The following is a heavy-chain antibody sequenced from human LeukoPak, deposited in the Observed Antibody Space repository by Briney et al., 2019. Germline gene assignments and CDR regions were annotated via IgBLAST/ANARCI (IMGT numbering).Heavy chain of an antibody. CDR2: INSDGSSK. CDR3: ARVKTTVTTLRY. CDR1: GFTFSSYW. V-gene: IGHV3-74*01. J-gene: IGHJ4*02. Sequence: PGGSLRLSCAASGFTFSSYWMHWVRQAPGKGLVWVSRINSDGSSKSYADSVKGRFTISRDNAKNTLYLQMNSLRAEDTAVYYCARVKTTVTTLRYWGQGTLVTVSS. D-gene: IGHD4-17*01.